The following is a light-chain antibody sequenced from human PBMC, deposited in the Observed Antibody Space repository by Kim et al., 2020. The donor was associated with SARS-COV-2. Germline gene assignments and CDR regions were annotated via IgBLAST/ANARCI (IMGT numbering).Light chain of an antibody. J-gene: IGKJ2*01. V-gene: IGKV1-39*01. CDR2: AAS. CDR1: QTIDSY. CDR3: QQSYKTPYT. Sequence: DIQMTQSPSSLSASVRDRVTITCRASQTIDSYLSWYQHKPGKAPKLLIYAASTLQSGVPSRFSGSGAGTDFTLTISSLQPEDFATYYCQQSYKTPYTFGQGTKLEF.